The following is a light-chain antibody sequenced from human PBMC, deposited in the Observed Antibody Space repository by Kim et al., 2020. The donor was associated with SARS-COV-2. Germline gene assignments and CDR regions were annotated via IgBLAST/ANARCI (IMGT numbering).Light chain of an antibody. V-gene: IGLV6-57*03. CDR3: QSYDSSNVV. CDR1: SGSIASKY. Sequence: GKTVTLSCTRSSGSIASKYVQWYQQRPGSAPTTVIYEDNQRPSGVPDRFSGSIDSSSNSASLTISGLKTEDEADYYCQSYDSSNVVFGGGTQLTVL. J-gene: IGLJ2*01. CDR2: EDN.